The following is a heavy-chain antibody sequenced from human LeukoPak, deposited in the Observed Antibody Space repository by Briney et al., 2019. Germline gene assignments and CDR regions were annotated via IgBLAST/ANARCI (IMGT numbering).Heavy chain of an antibody. Sequence: SETLSLTCTVSGGSISNYYWSWVRQPPGKGLEWIGYIYYSGSTTYNPSLKSRVTISVDTSKNQFSLKLSSVTAADTAVYCCVRRTYFDLWGRGTLVTVSS. J-gene: IGHJ2*01. CDR1: GGSISNYY. CDR3: VRRTYFDL. V-gene: IGHV4-59*08. CDR2: IYYSGST.